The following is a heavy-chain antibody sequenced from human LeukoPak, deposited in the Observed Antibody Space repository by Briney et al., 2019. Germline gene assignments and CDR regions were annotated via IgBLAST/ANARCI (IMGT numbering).Heavy chain of an antibody. V-gene: IGHV3-66*01. Sequence: GSLRLSSAVSGFLFSHYTMTWVRQAPGKGLEWVSLIYSGGTTFYADSVKGRFTTSRDSSKNILLLQMNSLRAEDTAVYYCARVGIQLGFGASKVTNDAFDTWGQGTMVTISS. D-gene: IGHD5-18*01. CDR1: GFLFSHYT. J-gene: IGHJ3*02. CDR2: IYSGGTT. CDR3: ARVGIQLGFGASKVTNDAFDT.